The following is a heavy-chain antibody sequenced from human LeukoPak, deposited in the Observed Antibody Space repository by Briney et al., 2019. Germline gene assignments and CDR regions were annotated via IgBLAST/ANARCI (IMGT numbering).Heavy chain of an antibody. V-gene: IGHV4-4*02. D-gene: IGHD3-10*01. CDR1: GGSISSSNW. J-gene: IGHJ4*02. CDR3: ASNVVRGVFDY. CDR2: IYHSGST. Sequence: PSETLSLTCAVSGGSISSSNWWSWVRQPPGKGLEWIGEIYHSGSTNYNPSLKSRVTIPVDKSKNQFSLKLSSVTAADTAVYYCASNVVRGVFDYWGQGTLVTVSS.